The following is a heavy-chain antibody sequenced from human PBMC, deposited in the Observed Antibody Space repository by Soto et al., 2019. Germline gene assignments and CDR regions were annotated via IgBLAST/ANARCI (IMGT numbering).Heavy chain of an antibody. CDR3: AKDPNGNYVGAFDM. CDR2: ISSSGDST. V-gene: IGHV3-23*01. D-gene: IGHD1-7*01. CDR1: GFTFGPYG. Sequence: GGSLRLSCVASGFTFGPYGMSWVRQAPGKGLEWVSGISSSGDSTYYADSVKGRFTISRDNSKNMLYLQMSSLRADDTALYYCAKDPNGNYVGAFDMRGHGTMVTVSS. J-gene: IGHJ3*02.